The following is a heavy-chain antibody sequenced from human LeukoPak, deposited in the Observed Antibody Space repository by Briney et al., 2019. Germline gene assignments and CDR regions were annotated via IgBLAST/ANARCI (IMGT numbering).Heavy chain of an antibody. J-gene: IGHJ4*02. Sequence: PGSSLRLSCAASGFTFSNSDMHWVRQAPGKGLEWVAVIWDNGNNKYYGDSVNGRFTISRDNSKNTVHLQMNSLRPEDSAIYYCAKGGHCTSTSCYYFDSWGQGALVTVSA. CDR2: IWDNGNNK. V-gene: IGHV3-33*03. CDR3: AKGGHCTSTSCYYFDS. CDR1: GFTFSNSD. D-gene: IGHD2-2*01.